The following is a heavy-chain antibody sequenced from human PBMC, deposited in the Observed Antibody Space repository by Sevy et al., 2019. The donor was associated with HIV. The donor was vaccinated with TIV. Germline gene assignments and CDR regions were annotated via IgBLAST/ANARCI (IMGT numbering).Heavy chain of an antibody. CDR2: IPYDGSSK. CDR3: AKGQTDYYDTRGPVDY. Sequence: GGSLRLSCAASGFTFSSYAVHWVRQAPGKGLEWVAAIPYDGSSKYYADSVKGRLTISRDNSKNTLYLQMNSLRAEDTALYYCAKGQTDYYDTRGPVDYWGQGTLVTVSS. V-gene: IGHV3-30*18. D-gene: IGHD3-22*01. J-gene: IGHJ4*02. CDR1: GFTFSSYA.